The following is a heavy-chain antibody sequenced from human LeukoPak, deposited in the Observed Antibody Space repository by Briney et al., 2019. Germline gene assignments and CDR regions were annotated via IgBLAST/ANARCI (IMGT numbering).Heavy chain of an antibody. V-gene: IGHV4-34*01. D-gene: IGHD1-14*01. Sequence: SETLSLTCAVYNGSFSGYYWSWIRQPPGKGLEWIGEINDSGSTNYKSSLRSRVTISVDTSKNQFALNLNSMTAADTAVYYCARGRRVGLAKYPILNAFFDYWGQGTLVTVSS. J-gene: IGHJ4*02. CDR2: INDSGST. CDR3: ARGRRVGLAKYPILNAFFDY. CDR1: NGSFSGYY.